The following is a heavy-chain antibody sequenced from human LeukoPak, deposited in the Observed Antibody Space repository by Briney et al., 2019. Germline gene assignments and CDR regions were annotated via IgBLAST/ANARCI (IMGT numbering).Heavy chain of an antibody. Sequence: GSLRLSCAASGFTLSSYAMSWVRQAPGEGLEWVSAISGSGGSTYYADSVKGWFTISRDNSKNMLYLQMNSLRAEDTAVYYCAKDVSQLWPNFDYWGQGTLVTVSS. D-gene: IGHD5-18*01. V-gene: IGHV3-23*01. CDR3: AKDVSQLWPNFDY. CDR1: GFTLSSYA. J-gene: IGHJ4*02. CDR2: ISGSGGST.